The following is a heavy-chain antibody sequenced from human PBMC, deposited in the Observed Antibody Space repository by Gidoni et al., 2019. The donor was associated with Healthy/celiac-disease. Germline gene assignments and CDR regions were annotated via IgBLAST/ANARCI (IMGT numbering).Heavy chain of an antibody. V-gene: IGHV3-7*01. CDR3: ARRDRGYYEDY. CDR1: GSTFSSYW. D-gene: IGHD3-3*01. Sequence: EVQLVESGGGLVQPGGSLRLSCAASGSTFSSYWMSWVRQAPGKGLEWVANIKQDGSEKYYVDSVKGRFTISRDNAKNSLYLQMNSLRAEDTAVYYCARRDRGYYEDYWGQGTLDTVSS. J-gene: IGHJ4*02. CDR2: IKQDGSEK.